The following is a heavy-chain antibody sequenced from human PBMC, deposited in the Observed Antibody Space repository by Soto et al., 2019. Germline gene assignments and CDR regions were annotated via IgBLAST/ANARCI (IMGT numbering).Heavy chain of an antibody. CDR1: GGSISSSSYY. J-gene: IGHJ4*02. Sequence: SETLSLTCTVSGGSISSSSYYWGWIRQPPGKGLEWVGSIYYSGSTYYNPSLKSRVTISVDTSKNQFSLKLSSVTAADTAVYYCARHVGFWSGYSGFDYWGQGTLVTVSS. V-gene: IGHV4-39*01. CDR2: IYYSGST. D-gene: IGHD3-3*01. CDR3: ARHVGFWSGYSGFDY.